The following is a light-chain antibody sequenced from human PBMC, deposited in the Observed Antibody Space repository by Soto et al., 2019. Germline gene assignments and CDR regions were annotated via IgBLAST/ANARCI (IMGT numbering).Light chain of an antibody. V-gene: IGKV3-15*01. Sequence: EIVMTQSPATLSVSPGERATLXXXASQSVSSNLASYQQKPGQPPRLLISGAATRATGIPARFSGSGSGTEFTLTISSLQSEDFAVYYCQQYDKWPPTFGQGTKVDIK. CDR2: GAA. CDR3: QQYDKWPPT. J-gene: IGKJ1*01. CDR1: QSVSSN.